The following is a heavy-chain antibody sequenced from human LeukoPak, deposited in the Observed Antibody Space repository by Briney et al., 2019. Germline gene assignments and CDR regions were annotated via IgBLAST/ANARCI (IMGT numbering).Heavy chain of an antibody. CDR2: IYPGDSDT. CDR1: GYSFSSYW. CDR3: ARQDYDILTGSFDY. J-gene: IGHJ4*02. Sequence: GESLKISCKASGYSFSSYWIAWVRQMPGKGLEWMGIIYPGDSDTRYSPSFQGQVTISADKSISTAYLQWSSLKASDTAMYYCARQDYDILTGSFDYWGQGTLVTVSS. V-gene: IGHV5-51*01. D-gene: IGHD3-9*01.